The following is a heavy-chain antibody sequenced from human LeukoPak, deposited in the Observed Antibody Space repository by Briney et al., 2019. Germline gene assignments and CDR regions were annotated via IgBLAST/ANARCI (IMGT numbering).Heavy chain of an antibody. V-gene: IGHV4-39*01. J-gene: IGHJ4*02. CDR3: ASGDTAMGEFDY. Sequence: SETLSLTCTVSGGSISSSSYYWGWIRQPPGKGLEWNGSIYYSGSTYYNPSLKSRVTISVDTSKNQFSLKLSSVTAADTAVYYCASGDTAMGEFDYWGQGALVTVSS. D-gene: IGHD5-18*01. CDR1: GGSISSSSYY. CDR2: IYYSGST.